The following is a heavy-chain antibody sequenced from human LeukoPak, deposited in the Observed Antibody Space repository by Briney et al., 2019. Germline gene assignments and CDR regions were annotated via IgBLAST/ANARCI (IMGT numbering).Heavy chain of an antibody. V-gene: IGHV4-38-2*01. CDR2: IYHSGST. Sequence: SETLSLTCAVSGYSISSGYYWGWIRQPPGKGLEWIGSIYHSGSTYYNPSLKSRVTLSVDTSKNQFSLKLSSVTAADTAVYYCASRPLGYCSSTSCPGDYYMDVWGKGTTVTVSS. CDR3: ASRPLGYCSSTSCPGDYYMDV. CDR1: GYSISSGYY. D-gene: IGHD2-2*01. J-gene: IGHJ6*03.